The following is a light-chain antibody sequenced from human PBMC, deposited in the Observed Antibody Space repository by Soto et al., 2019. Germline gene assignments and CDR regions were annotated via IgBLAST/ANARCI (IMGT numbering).Light chain of an antibody. J-gene: IGLJ1*01. V-gene: IGLV2-14*01. Sequence: QSALTQPASVSGSPGQSITISCTGTSGDIGSYNRVSWYQQHPGKAPKLIIYEVTDRPSGVSNRFSGSKSGNTASLTISGLQAEDEAEYYCSSYTNVKARACVFGTGTKVTAL. CDR1: SGDIGSYNR. CDR3: SSYTNVKARACV. CDR2: EVT.